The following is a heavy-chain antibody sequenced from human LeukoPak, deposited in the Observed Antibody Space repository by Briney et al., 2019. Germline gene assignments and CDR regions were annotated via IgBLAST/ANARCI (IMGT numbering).Heavy chain of an antibody. Sequence: GASVKVSCKASGGTFSSYAISWVRQAPGQGLEWMGRIIPILGIANYAQKFQGRVTITADTSTSTAYMELRSLRSDDTAVYYCARAYWGYSPLYYYGMDVWGQGTTVTVSS. CDR2: IIPILGIA. CDR3: ARAYWGYSPLYYYGMDV. D-gene: IGHD7-27*01. V-gene: IGHV1-69*04. J-gene: IGHJ6*02. CDR1: GGTFSSYA.